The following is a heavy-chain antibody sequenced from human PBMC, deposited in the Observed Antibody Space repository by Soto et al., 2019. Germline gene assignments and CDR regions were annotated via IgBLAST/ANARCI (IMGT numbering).Heavy chain of an antibody. Sequence: SETLSLTCTVSGGSISSYYWSWIQQPPGKGLEWIGYIYYSGSTNYNPSLKSRVTISVDTSKNQFSLKLSSVTAADTAVYYCAREEYSYGYYYWGQGTLVTVSS. CDR3: AREEYSYGYYY. D-gene: IGHD5-18*01. CDR1: GGSISSYY. J-gene: IGHJ4*02. V-gene: IGHV4-59*01. CDR2: IYYSGST.